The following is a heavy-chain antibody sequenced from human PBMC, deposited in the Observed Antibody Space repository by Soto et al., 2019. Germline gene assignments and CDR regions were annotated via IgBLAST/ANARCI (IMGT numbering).Heavy chain of an antibody. J-gene: IGHJ3*02. D-gene: IGHD6-19*01. CDR2: INWNGGST. V-gene: IGHV3-20*01. Sequence: GGSLRLSCAASGFTFDDYGMSWVRQAPGKGLEWVSGINWNGGSTGYADSVKGRFTISRDNAKNSLYLQMNSLRAEDTALYHCARDDLWGASSGWYAPSAFDIWGQGTMVTVSS. CDR3: ARDDLWGASSGWYAPSAFDI. CDR1: GFTFDDYG.